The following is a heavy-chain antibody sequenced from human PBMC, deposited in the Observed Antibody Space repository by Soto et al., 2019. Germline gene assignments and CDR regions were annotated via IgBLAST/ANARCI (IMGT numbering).Heavy chain of an antibody. CDR1: GGSFSGYY. J-gene: IGHJ5*02. V-gene: IGHV4-34*01. Sequence: QVQLQQWGAGLLKPSETLSLTCAVYGGSFSGYYWSWIRQPPGKGLEWIGEINHSGSTNYNPSLKRRVTISADTSKNQFSLKLSSVTAADTAVYYCASLDYDILTGLRHWFDPWGQGTLVTVSS. CDR2: INHSGST. CDR3: ASLDYDILTGLRHWFDP. D-gene: IGHD3-9*01.